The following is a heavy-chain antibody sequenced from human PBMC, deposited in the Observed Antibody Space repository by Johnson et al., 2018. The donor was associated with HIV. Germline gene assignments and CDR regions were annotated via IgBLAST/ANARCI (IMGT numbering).Heavy chain of an antibody. CDR1: GFTFSSYG. Sequence: QVQLVESGGGVVQPGGSLRLSCAASGFTFSSYGMHWVRQAPGKGLEWVACIRYDGSHSYYADSVNVRFTFSRDNSKNTLYLQMNNLRAEDKAVYYCARELQLWFSAFDIWGQGTMVTVSS. CDR3: ARELQLWFSAFDI. D-gene: IGHD5-18*01. J-gene: IGHJ3*02. CDR2: IRYDGSHS. V-gene: IGHV3-30*02.